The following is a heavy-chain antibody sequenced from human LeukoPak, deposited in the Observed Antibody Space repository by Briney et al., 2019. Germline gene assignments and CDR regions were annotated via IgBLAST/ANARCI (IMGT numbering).Heavy chain of an antibody. V-gene: IGHV1-46*01. CDR3: ARDPYSSGQSDAFDI. J-gene: IGHJ3*02. Sequence: ASVKVSCKASGYTFTSYYMHWVRQAPGQGLEWMGIINPSGGSTSYAQKFQGRVTMTRDMSTSTVYMELSSLRSEDTAVYYCARDPYSSGQSDAFDIWGQGTMVTVSS. CDR1: GYTFTSYY. D-gene: IGHD6-19*01. CDR2: INPSGGST.